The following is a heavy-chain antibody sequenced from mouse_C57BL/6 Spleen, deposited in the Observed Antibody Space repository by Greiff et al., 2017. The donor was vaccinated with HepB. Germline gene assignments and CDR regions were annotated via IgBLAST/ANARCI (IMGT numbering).Heavy chain of an antibody. CDR3: ARGYGSNYEGYFCY. V-gene: IGHV1-50*01. Sequence: VQLQQPGAELVKPGASVKLSCKASGYTFISYWMQWVKQRPGQGLEWIGEIDTSDSYTNYNQKFKGKATLTVDISSSTAYMQLSSLTSEDSAVYCCARGYGSNYEGYFCYWGQGTTLTVSS. J-gene: IGHJ2*01. CDR2: IDTSDSYT. D-gene: IGHD1-1*01. CDR1: GYTFISYW.